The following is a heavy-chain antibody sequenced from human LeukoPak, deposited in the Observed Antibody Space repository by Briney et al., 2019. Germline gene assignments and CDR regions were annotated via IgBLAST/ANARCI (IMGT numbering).Heavy chain of an antibody. V-gene: IGHV4-34*01. CDR2: INHSGST. CDR1: GGSFSGYY. CDR3: ARPPGIAAAWFDP. J-gene: IGHJ5*02. Sequence: SETLSLTCAVYGGSFSGYYWSWIRQPPGKGLEWIGEINHSGSTNYNPSLKSRVTISVDKSKDHLSLKLNSVTATDTAIYYCARPPGIAAAWFDPWGQGTLVTVSS. D-gene: IGHD6-13*01.